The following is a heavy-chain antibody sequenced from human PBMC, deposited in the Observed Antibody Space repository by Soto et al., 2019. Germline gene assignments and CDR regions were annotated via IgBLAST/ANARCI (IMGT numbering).Heavy chain of an antibody. J-gene: IGHJ4*02. V-gene: IGHV3-9*01. D-gene: IGHD1-26*01. CDR3: SNAIPAGSDDSSICY. CDR2: ISWNSDTI. Sequence: EVQVVESGGGLVQPGRSLRLSCGASGFTFDNYAMHWVRQAPGKGLEWVSGISWNSDTIAYADSVQGRFTISGDKATKSVYQHMNSLRAEDTALYYCSNAIPAGSDDSSICYWAEGSLVTVSS. CDR1: GFTFDNYA.